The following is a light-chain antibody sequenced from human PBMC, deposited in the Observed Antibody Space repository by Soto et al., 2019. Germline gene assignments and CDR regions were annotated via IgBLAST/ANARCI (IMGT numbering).Light chain of an antibody. CDR2: DAS. J-gene: IGKJ1*01. V-gene: IGKV3-11*01. Sequence: EIVLTQSPATLSLSPGERATLSCRASQSVSSYLAWYQQKPGQAPRLLIYDASNRVTGIPARFSGSGSGTDFTLTISSLEPEDFAFYYCQQRSNCPPWTFGQGTKVDIK. CDR3: QQRSNCPPWT. CDR1: QSVSSY.